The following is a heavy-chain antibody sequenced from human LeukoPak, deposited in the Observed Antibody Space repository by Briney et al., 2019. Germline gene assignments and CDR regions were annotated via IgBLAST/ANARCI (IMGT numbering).Heavy chain of an antibody. D-gene: IGHD4-11*01. CDR3: ARDKADYSLFQYYYYGMDV. V-gene: IGHV3-48*02. CDR2: VSSSSSTI. J-gene: IGHJ6*02. CDR1: GFTFSSYS. Sequence: GGSLRLSCAASGFTFSSYSMNWVRQAPGKGLEWVSYVSSSSSTIYYADSVKGRFTISRDNAKNSLYLQMNSLRDEDTAVYYCARDKADYSLFQYYYYGMDVWGQGTTVTVSS.